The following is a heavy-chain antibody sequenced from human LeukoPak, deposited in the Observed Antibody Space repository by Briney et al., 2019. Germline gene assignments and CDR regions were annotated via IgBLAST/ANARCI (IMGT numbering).Heavy chain of an antibody. D-gene: IGHD3-22*01. V-gene: IGHV3-11*01. CDR2: ISSSGSTI. CDR1: GFTFSDYY. CDR3: ARDQDYYDSSGSSTPFFDY. J-gene: IGHJ4*02. Sequence: GGSLRLSCAASGFTFSDYYMSWIRQAPGKGLEWVSYISSSGSTIYYADSMKGRFTISRDNAKNSLYLQMNSLRAEDTAVYYCARDQDYYDSSGSSTPFFDYWGQGTLVTVSS.